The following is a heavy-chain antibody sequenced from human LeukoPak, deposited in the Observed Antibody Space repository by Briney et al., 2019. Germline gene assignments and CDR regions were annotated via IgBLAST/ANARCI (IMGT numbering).Heavy chain of an antibody. CDR3: ASEQWFDY. V-gene: IGHV3-53*01. CDR1: GLSVSSNY. Sequence: PGGSLRLSCAASGLSVSSNYMSWVRQAPGKGLEWVSVIYISGSTYYADYVKGRFTISRDYSENTLYLQMNILRAGVTVVYYCASEQWFDYWGQGTLVTVSS. D-gene: IGHD6-19*01. CDR2: IYISGST. J-gene: IGHJ4*02.